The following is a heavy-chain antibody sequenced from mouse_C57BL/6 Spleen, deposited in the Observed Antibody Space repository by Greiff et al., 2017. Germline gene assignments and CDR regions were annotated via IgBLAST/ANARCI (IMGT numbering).Heavy chain of an antibody. CDR2: IYPGDGDT. V-gene: IGHV1-82*01. D-gene: IGHD2-1*01. J-gene: IGHJ1*03. Sequence: VQLQQSGPELVKPGASVKISCKASGYAFSSSWMNWVKQRPGKGLEWIGRIYPGDGDTNYNGKFKGKATLTADKSSSTAYMQLSSLTSEDSAVYFCARTYGNYNDPWYFDVWGTGTTVTVSS. CDR1: GYAFSSSW. CDR3: ARTYGNYNDPWYFDV.